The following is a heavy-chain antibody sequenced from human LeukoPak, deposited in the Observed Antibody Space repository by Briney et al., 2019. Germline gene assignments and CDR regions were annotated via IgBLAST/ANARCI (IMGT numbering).Heavy chain of an antibody. CDR1: GGSISSGDYY. V-gene: IGHV4-30-4*01. D-gene: IGHD3-10*01. J-gene: IGHJ5*02. Sequence: SETLSLTCTVSGGSISSGDYYWSWIRQPPGKGLEWIGYIYYSGSTYYNPSLKSRVTISVDTSKNQFSLKLSSVTAADTAVYYCARVRPRYYGSGSWDYFDPWGQGTLVTVSS. CDR2: IYYSGST. CDR3: ARVRPRYYGSGSWDYFDP.